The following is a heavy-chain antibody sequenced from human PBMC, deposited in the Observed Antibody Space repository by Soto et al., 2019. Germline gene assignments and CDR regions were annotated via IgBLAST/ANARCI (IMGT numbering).Heavy chain of an antibody. CDR2: IYWDGDK. J-gene: IGHJ5*02. Sequence: QINLIESGPTLVKPTQTLTLTCTFSGFSLSTSGAAVGWVRQPPGRALEWLALIYWDGDKRYNASLGNRLTITKDTSINKVVLTLINVDPADTATYYYSHRATMTIFRFIIDNGIWFDPWGQGNRVIVSS. V-gene: IGHV2-5*02. CDR3: SHRATMTIFRFIIDNGIWFDP. CDR1: GFSLSTSGAA. D-gene: IGHD3-3*01.